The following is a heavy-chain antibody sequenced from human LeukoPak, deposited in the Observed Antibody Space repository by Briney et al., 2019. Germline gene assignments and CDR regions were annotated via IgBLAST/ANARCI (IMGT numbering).Heavy chain of an antibody. CDR1: GFRFSDYA. Sequence: GGSLRLSCAASGFRFSDYAVHWIRQAPGKGLEWVAIISKDGYNTDYADSVKGRFTISRDNSKNTLYLQMNSLRVEDTALYYCVRNDYGTYYFDYWGQGTLVTVSS. CDR3: VRNDYGTYYFDY. J-gene: IGHJ4*02. D-gene: IGHD4-17*01. CDR2: ISKDGYNT. V-gene: IGHV3-30*01.